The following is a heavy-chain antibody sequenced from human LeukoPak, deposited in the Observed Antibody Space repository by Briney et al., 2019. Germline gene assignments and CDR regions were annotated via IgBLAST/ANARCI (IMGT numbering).Heavy chain of an antibody. Sequence: PSETLSLTCAVYGGSFSGYYWSWIRQPPGKGLEWIGEINHSGSTNYNPSLKSRVTISVDTSKNQFSLKLSSVTAADTAVYYCARGIVVVPAGNSGYSDYWGQGTLVTVSS. CDR2: INHSGST. CDR1: GGSFSGYY. D-gene: IGHD2-2*01. CDR3: ARGIVVVPAGNSGYSDY. V-gene: IGHV4-34*01. J-gene: IGHJ4*02.